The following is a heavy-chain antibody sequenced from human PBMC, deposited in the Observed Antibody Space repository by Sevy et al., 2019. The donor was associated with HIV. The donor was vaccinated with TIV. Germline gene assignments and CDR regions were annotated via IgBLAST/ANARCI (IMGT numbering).Heavy chain of an antibody. D-gene: IGHD2-15*01. CDR1: NASISSSSYY. V-gene: IGHV4-39*01. CDR2: IYYSGTT. Sequence: SETLSLTGSVSNASISSSSYYWGWVRQPPGKALEWIGIIYYSGTTYYSPSHKSRVTISVDTSKNQFFLDLRSMTATDTAVYYCVRHSDSRRLSWLDTWGQGILVTVSS. CDR3: VRHSDSRRLSWLDT. J-gene: IGHJ5*02.